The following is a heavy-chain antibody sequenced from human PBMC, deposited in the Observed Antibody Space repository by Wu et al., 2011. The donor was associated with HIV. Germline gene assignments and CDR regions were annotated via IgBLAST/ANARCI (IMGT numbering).Heavy chain of an antibody. D-gene: IGHD1-26*01. Sequence: QVQLVQSGAEVKKPGSSVKVSCKASGGTFNSYAISWVRQAPGQGLEWMGRIIPILGTTNYAQKFQGRVTITADKSTSTAYMELSSLRSEDTAVYYCGKGEAGYYHYYYMDVWGQRDHGHRL. CDR2: IIPILGTT. CDR3: GKGEAGYYHYYYMDV. CDR1: GGTFNSYA. V-gene: IGHV1-69*09. J-gene: IGHJ6*03.